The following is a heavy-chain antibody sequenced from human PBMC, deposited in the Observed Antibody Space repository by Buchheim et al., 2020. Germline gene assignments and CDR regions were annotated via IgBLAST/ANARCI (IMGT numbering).Heavy chain of an antibody. CDR1: GGSISSSNW. CDR3: ARDGEGCSSTSCPYYYYGMDV. J-gene: IGHJ6*02. D-gene: IGHD2-2*01. CDR2: IYHSGST. Sequence: QVQLQQWGAGLLRPSETLSLTCAVYGGSISSSNWWSWVRQPPGKGLEWIGEIYHSGSTNYNPSLKSRVTISVDKSKNQFSLKLSSVTAADTAVYYCARDGEGCSSTSCPYYYYGMDVWGQGTT. V-gene: IGHV4-4*02.